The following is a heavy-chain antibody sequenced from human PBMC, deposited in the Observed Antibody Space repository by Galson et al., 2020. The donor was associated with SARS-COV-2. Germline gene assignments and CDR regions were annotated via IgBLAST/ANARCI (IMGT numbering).Heavy chain of an antibody. V-gene: IGHV4-4*07. CDR2: VYLSGVT. D-gene: IGHD6-19*01. Sequence: SETLSLTCTVSGASISNYYWTWIRQPAGKGLESLGRVYLSGVTSNNPSLKNQVTMSLDTTNNQIFLRLTSVTAADTAVYYCARVAMSGWHKNYFDFWGQGTLVIVSS. CDR1: GASISNYY. CDR3: ARVAMSGWHKNYFDF. J-gene: IGHJ4*02.